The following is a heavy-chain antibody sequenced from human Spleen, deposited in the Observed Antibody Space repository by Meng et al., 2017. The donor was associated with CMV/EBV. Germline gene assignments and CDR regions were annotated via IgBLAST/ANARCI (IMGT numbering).Heavy chain of an antibody. V-gene: IGHV3-23*03. J-gene: IGHJ3*02. Sequence: GESLKISCAASGFSFSIYAMSWVRQAPGKGLEWVSVIYSGGSNTYYADSVKGRFTISRDNSKNTLYLQMNSLRAEDTAVYYCAKDFGKAIWGQGTMVTVSS. CDR2: IYSGGSNT. CDR3: AKDFGKAI. CDR1: GFSFSIYA. D-gene: IGHD3-10*01.